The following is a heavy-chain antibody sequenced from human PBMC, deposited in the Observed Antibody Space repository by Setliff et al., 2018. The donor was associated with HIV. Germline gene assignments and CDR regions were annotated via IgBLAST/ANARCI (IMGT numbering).Heavy chain of an antibody. CDR1: GYTFTSYG. D-gene: IGHD6-19*01. J-gene: IGHJ3*01. CDR3: ARVPYRSAWFSGGHDAFDV. V-gene: IGHV1-18*01. CDR2: ISGYNGNT. Sequence: SCKASGYTFTSYGISWVRQAPGQGLEWMGWISGYNGNTKYVQKYQGRVTMTTDTSTSKVYMELRTLRSDDTAVYYCARVPYRSAWFSGGHDAFDVWGQGTMVTVS.